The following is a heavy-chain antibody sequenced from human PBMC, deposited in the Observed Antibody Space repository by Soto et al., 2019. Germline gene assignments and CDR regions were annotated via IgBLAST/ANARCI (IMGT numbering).Heavy chain of an antibody. V-gene: IGHV1-69*01. CDR2: IIPIFGTA. Sequence: QVQLVQSGAEVKKPGSSVKVSCKASGGTFSSYAISWVRQAPGQGLEWMGGIIPIFGTANYAQKFQGRVTITADESSSTADMELSSLRSEDTAVYYCARGRKGGLTMVRGYLDAFDIWGQGTMVTVSS. J-gene: IGHJ3*02. D-gene: IGHD3-10*01. CDR1: GGTFSSYA. CDR3: ARGRKGGLTMVRGYLDAFDI.